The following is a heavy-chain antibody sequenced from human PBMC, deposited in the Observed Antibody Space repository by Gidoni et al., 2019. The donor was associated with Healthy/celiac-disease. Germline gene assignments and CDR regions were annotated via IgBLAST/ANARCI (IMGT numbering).Heavy chain of an antibody. CDR2: RSYDRSNK. Sequence: QLVDSGGGLVYPGRRMRLSCAASGFAFRNYAIHWVRQAPRQGLGWVAIRSYDRSNKSYADSVKGRFTTSRDNSKNTLYFQMNSLRAEATAVYYCATMMLTTGWQVFDYWGQGTLVTVSS. CDR3: ATMMLTTGWQVFDY. D-gene: IGHD6-19*01. V-gene: IGHV3-30-3*01. CDR1: GFAFRNYA. J-gene: IGHJ4*02.